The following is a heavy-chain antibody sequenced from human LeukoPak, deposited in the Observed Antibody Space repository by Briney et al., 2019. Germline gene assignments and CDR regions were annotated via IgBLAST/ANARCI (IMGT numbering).Heavy chain of an antibody. CDR1: GFPFTNAW. CDR3: TTLVGFCTNGVCYRGY. J-gene: IGHJ4*02. V-gene: IGHV3-15*01. CDR2: IKSKTDSGTT. Sequence: PGGSLRLSCAASGFPFTNAWMTWVRQAPGKGLEWVGRIKSKTDSGTTDYGAPVKGRFTISRDDSKDTLYLQMNSLKTEDTAVYYCTTLVGFCTNGVCYRGYWGQGTLGTVSS. D-gene: IGHD2-8*01.